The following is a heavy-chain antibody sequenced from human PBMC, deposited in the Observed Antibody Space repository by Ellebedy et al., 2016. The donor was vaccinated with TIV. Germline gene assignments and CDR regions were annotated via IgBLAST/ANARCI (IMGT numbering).Heavy chain of an antibody. CDR3: AAALRSGSNSGGFEY. J-gene: IGHJ4*02. CDR1: GVTFTSSA. CDR2: SVVGSGNP. D-gene: IGHD3-10*01. Sequence: AASVKVSCKASGVTFTSSAVQWVRQARGQRLEWIGWSVVGSGNPNYAQKFQERVTITRDMSTSTAYMELSSLRSEDTAVYYCAAALRSGSNSGGFEYWGQGTLVTVSS. V-gene: IGHV1-58*01.